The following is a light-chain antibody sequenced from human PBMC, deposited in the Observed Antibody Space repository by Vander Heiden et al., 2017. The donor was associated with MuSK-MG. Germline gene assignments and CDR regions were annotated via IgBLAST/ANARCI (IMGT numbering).Light chain of an antibody. J-gene: IGLJ3*02. CDR3: LSGDDDNPWV. Sequence: SSELTQLPSVSVSPGQTAKITCSGDILGEYYDDWYRQKPGQAPVLVIFEGSQRCPGIPERFTGSMSGNTATLTITRVQNEDEADYYCLSGDDDNPWVFGGGTKVTVL. V-gene: IGLV3-22*01. CDR1: ILGEYY. CDR2: EGS.